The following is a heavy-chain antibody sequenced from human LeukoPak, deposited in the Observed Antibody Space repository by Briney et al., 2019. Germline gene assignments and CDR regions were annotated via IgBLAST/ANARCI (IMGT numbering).Heavy chain of an antibody. V-gene: IGHV4-61*02. D-gene: IGHD6-13*01. CDR1: SGSVSSGTYY. J-gene: IGHJ5*02. CDR3: ARGVSQVWGMWLDP. Sequence: SETLSLTCIVSSGSVSSGTYYWSWIRQPAGKELEWIGRIYNNWSTDYNPSLRSRVTISLDTSKNHFSLQVSSVTAADTAVYYCARGVSQVWGMWLDPWGQGTLVTVSS. CDR2: IYNNWST.